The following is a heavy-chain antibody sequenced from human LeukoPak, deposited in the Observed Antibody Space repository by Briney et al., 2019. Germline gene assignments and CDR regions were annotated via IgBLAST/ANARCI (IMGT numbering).Heavy chain of an antibody. Sequence: ASVKVSCKASGGTFSSYAISWVRQAPGQGLEWMGRIIPIFGTANYAQKFQGRVTITTDESTSTAYMELCSLRSEDTAVYYCARENYGDYAVDYWGQGTLVTVSS. CDR2: IIPIFGTA. CDR1: GGTFSSYA. V-gene: IGHV1-69*05. CDR3: ARENYGDYAVDY. J-gene: IGHJ4*02. D-gene: IGHD4-17*01.